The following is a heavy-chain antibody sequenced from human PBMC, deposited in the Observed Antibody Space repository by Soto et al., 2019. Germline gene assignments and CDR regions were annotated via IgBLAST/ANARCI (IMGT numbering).Heavy chain of an antibody. Sequence: QVQLVASGGGVVQPGRSLRLSCEAFGFTFSNHGMHWVRQAPGKGLQWVASVWSDGSNRYHADSVKGRFTMSRDNSKKTLYLQMNNLRADDTAVYYCARDGSNKPGFYYGMDVWGQETTVSVSS. V-gene: IGHV3-33*01. CDR2: VWSDGSNR. J-gene: IGHJ6*02. CDR1: GFTFSNHG. D-gene: IGHD4-4*01. CDR3: ARDGSNKPGFYYGMDV.